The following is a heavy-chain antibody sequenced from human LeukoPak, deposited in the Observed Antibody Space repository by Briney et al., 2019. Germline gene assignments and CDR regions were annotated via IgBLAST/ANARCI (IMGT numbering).Heavy chain of an antibody. CDR1: GGSISSYY. V-gene: IGHV4-4*09. CDR3: ATLYSGSHSPMDV. Sequence: SETLSLTCTVSGGSISSYYWSWIRQPPGKGLEWIGYIYTSGSPNYNPSLKSRVTISVDTSRNQFSLKLSSVTAADTAVYYCATLYSGSHSPMDVWGKGTTVTVSS. D-gene: IGHD1-26*01. J-gene: IGHJ6*03. CDR2: IYTSGSP.